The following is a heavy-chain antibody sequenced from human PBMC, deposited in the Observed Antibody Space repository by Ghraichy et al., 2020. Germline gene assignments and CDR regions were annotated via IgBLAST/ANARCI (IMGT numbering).Heavy chain of an antibody. CDR1: GDSVSNDNVA. J-gene: IGHJ2*01. Sequence: SQTLSLTCAISGDSVSNDNVAWNWIRQSPSRGLEWLGRTYFRSQWNYDYALSVKGRLTIEPDTSKNQFSLQLKSVTPADTALYYCARDSADSWSLWYFDVWGRGTLVTVSS. CDR3: ARDSADSWSLWYFDV. CDR2: TYFRSQWNY. D-gene: IGHD6-13*01. V-gene: IGHV6-1*01.